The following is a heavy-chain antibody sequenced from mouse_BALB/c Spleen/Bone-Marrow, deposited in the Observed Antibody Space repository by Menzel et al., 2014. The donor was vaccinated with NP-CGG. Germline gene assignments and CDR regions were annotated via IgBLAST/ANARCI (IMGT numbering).Heavy chain of an antibody. J-gene: IGHJ3*01. V-gene: IGHV5-6-3*01. CDR2: INVNGDTT. CDR1: GFTFSNYG. CDR3: ARGYDYSSWFVY. Sequence: EVKLVESGGGLVQPGGSLKLSCAASGFTFSNYGMSWVRQTPDKRLEMIATINVNGDTTYHPDSVKGRFTISRDNVKNTLYLQMSSLKSEDTAMYYCARGYDYSSWFVYWGQGTLVTVSA. D-gene: IGHD2-4*01.